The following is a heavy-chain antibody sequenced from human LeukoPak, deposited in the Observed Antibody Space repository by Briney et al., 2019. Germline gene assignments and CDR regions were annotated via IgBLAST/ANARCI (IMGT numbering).Heavy chain of an antibody. D-gene: IGHD3-10*01. V-gene: IGHV3-74*03. CDR1: GFTFSSYA. CDR2: INSDGSST. Sequence: GGSLRLSCAASGFTFSSYAMHWVRQAPGKGLVWFSRINSDGSSTTYADSVKGRFTISRDNAKNTLYLQMNSLRAEDTAVYYCARDYGRSRDYGMDVWGQGTTVTVSS. CDR3: ARDYGRSRDYGMDV. J-gene: IGHJ6*02.